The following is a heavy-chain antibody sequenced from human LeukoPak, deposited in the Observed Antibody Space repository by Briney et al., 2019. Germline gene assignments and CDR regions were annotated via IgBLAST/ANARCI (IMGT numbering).Heavy chain of an antibody. Sequence: SETLSLTCTVSGGSTSSDYWSWIRQSPGKGLEWVGYVYNSGDTGKNPSLKSRVTISVDVSKNQFSLKLTSVTAADTAVYFCARRDESAGYSYWFDPWGQGTLVTVSS. D-gene: IGHD3-22*01. CDR1: GGSTSSDY. CDR3: ARRDESAGYSYWFDP. CDR2: VYNSGDT. V-gene: IGHV4-59*01. J-gene: IGHJ5*02.